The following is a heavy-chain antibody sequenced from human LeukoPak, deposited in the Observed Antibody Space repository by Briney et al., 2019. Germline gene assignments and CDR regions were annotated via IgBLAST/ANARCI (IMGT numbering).Heavy chain of an antibody. J-gene: IGHJ6*03. D-gene: IGHD3-10*01. V-gene: IGHV4-34*01. CDR3: ARRITMVRGVKYYYYMDV. Sequence: SETLSLTCAVYGGSFSGYYWSWIRQPPGKGLEWIGEINHSGSTNYSPSLKSRVTISVDTSKNQFSLKLSSVTAADTAVYYCARRITMVRGVKYYYYMDVWGKGTTVTVSS. CDR2: INHSGST. CDR1: GGSFSGYY.